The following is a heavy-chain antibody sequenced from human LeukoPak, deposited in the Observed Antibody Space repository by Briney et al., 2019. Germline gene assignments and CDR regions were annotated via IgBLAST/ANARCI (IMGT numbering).Heavy chain of an antibody. CDR2: IIPIFGTA. J-gene: IGHJ3*02. Sequence: ASVKVSCKASGGTFSSYAISWVRQAPGQGLEWMGGIIPIFGTANYAQKFQGRVTITANESTSTAYMELSSLRSDDTAVYYCARVYYDSSTDAFDIWGQGTMVTVSS. D-gene: IGHD3-22*01. CDR1: GGTFSSYA. CDR3: ARVYYDSSTDAFDI. V-gene: IGHV1-69*13.